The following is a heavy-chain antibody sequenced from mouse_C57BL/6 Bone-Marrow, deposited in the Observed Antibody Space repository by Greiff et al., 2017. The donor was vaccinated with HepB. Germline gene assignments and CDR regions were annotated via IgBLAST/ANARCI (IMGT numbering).Heavy chain of an antibody. CDR1: GYTFTNYW. V-gene: IGHV1-63*01. Sequence: QVQLQQSGAELVRPGTSVKISCKASGYTFTNYWIGWAKQRPGHGLEWIGDIYPGGGYTNYNEKFKGKATLTADKSSSTAYMQFSSLTSEDSAIYYCARGGSDGDFDYWGQGTTLTVSS. CDR3: ARGGSDGDFDY. J-gene: IGHJ2*01. CDR2: IYPGGGYT.